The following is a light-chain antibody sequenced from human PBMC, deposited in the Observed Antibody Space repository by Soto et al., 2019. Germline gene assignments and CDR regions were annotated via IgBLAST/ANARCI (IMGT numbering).Light chain of an antibody. CDR3: QQYGSLVT. CDR1: QSVSSN. Sequence: EIVMTQSPATLSVSPGERATLSCRASQSVSSNLAWYQQKPGQAPRLLIYGASTRATGIPARFSGGGSGTDFTLTISRLEPEDLAVYYCQQYGSLVTFGQGTKVDI. V-gene: IGKV3-15*01. J-gene: IGKJ1*01. CDR2: GAS.